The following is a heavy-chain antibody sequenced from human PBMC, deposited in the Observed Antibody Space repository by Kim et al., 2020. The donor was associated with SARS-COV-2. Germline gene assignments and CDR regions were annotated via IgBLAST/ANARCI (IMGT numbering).Heavy chain of an antibody. D-gene: IGHD1-1*01. Sequence: SETLSLTCTVSGDSLSGSCCCWGWIRQPPGKGPEGVGNLYHSADSYYTPSLESRVTISVDTSKHQFSLKLRSVTAADTAVYYCARHRLTGSGGRGYFDDRGQGRLVTVSS. CDR1: GDSLSGSCCC. V-gene: IGHV4-39*01. J-gene: IGHJ4*02. CDR3: ARHRLTGSGGRGYFDD. CDR2: LYHSADS.